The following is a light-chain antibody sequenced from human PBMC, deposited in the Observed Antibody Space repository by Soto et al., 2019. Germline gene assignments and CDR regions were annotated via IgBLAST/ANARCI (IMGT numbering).Light chain of an antibody. V-gene: IGKV1-5*03. J-gene: IGKJ1*01. Sequence: DIQMTQSPSTLSGSVGDRVTITCRASQTISSWLAWYQQKPGKAPKLLIYKASTLKSGVPSRFSGSGSGREFTLTISSLQPDDFATYYCQQYNTYSPTFGQGTKVDIK. CDR3: QQYNTYSPT. CDR1: QTISSW. CDR2: KAS.